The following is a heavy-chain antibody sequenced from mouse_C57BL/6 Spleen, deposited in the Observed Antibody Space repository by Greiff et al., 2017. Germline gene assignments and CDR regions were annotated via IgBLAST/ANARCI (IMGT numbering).Heavy chain of an antibody. CDR2: ISSGGSYT. D-gene: IGHD4-1*01. Sequence: EVKLMESGGDLVKPGGSLKLSCAASGFTFSSYGMSWVRQTPDKRLEWVATISSGGSYTYYPDSVKGRFTISRDNAKNTLYLQMSSLKSEDTAMYYCARHELGQNFDYWGQGTTLTVSS. V-gene: IGHV5-6*01. CDR3: ARHELGQNFDY. J-gene: IGHJ2*01. CDR1: GFTFSSYG.